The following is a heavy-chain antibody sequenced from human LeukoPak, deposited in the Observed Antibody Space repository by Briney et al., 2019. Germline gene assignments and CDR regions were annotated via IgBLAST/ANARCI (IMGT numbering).Heavy chain of an antibody. V-gene: IGHV1-69*05. CDR3: ARVGGGPFDY. Sequence: SSVKVSCKASGGTFSSYAISWVRQAPGQGLEWMGGSIPSFGTANYAQKFKGRVTITTNESTSTAYMELSSLRSEDTAVYYCARVGGGPFDYWGQGTLVTVSS. CDR1: GGTFSSYA. D-gene: IGHD3-16*01. CDR2: SIPSFGTA. J-gene: IGHJ4*02.